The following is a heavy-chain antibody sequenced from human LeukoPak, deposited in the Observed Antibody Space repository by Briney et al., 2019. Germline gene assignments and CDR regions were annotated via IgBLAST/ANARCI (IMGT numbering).Heavy chain of an antibody. CDR3: ARGGTVRNGMDV. D-gene: IGHD1-26*01. CDR1: GGSTSSYY. Sequence: PSETLSLTCTVSGGSTSSYYWSWIRQPPGKGLEWIGYIYYSGSTNYNPSLKSRVTISVDTSRNQFSLKLSSVTAADTAVYYCARGGTVRNGMDVWGQGTTVTVSS. V-gene: IGHV4-59*01. CDR2: IYYSGST. J-gene: IGHJ6*02.